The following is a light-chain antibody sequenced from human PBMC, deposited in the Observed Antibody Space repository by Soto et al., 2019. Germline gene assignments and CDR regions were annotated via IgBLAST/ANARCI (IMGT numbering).Light chain of an antibody. CDR3: QQYGSSPYT. CDR1: QSVSRTY. V-gene: IGKV3-20*01. CDR2: GAS. Sequence: EIVLTQSPGTLSLSPGQRATLSCRASQSVSRTYLAWYQQKPDQAPRLLIYGASNRATGIPDRFSGSGSGTDFTLTISKLEPGDFAVYFCQQYGSSPYTFCQGTKLEIK. J-gene: IGKJ2*01.